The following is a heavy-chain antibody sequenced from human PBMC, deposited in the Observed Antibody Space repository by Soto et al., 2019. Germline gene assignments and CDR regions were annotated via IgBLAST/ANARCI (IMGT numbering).Heavy chain of an antibody. CDR1: GGSFSGYY. CDR2: INHSGST. D-gene: IGHD3-3*01. CDR3: ARERRFTIFGVVRPSGAFDI. Sequence: SETLSLTCAVYGGSFSGYYWSWIRQPPGKGLEWIGEINHSGSTNYNPSLKSRVTISVDTSKNQFSLKLSSVTAADTAVYYCARERRFTIFGVVRPSGAFDIWGQGTMVTVSS. V-gene: IGHV4-34*01. J-gene: IGHJ3*02.